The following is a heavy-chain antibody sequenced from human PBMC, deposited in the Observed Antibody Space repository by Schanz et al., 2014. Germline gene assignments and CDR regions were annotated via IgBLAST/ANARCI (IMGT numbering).Heavy chain of an antibody. V-gene: IGHV3-21*01. J-gene: IGHJ4*02. CDR2: ISRSSSSI. D-gene: IGHD2-21*01. CDR1: GFTFTNYW. Sequence: EVQLVESGGDLVQPGGSLRLSCVGSGFTFTNYWMHWVRQSPGKGLVWVSSISRSSSSIYYADSVKGRFTISRDNAKNSLYLQMHSLRAEDTAVYYCARGRSLGWCDYWGQGTLVTVSS. CDR3: ARGRSLGWCDY.